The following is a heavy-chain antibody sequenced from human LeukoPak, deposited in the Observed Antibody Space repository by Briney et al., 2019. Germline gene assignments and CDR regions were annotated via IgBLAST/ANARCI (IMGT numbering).Heavy chain of an antibody. Sequence: GGSLRLSCAASGFTFSSYSMNWVRQAPGKGLEWVSSISSSSSYIYYADSVKGRFTISRDNAKNSLYLQMNSLRAEDTDVYDCARGQTHCSGGSCYFDYWGQGTLVTVSS. CDR2: ISSSSSYI. V-gene: IGHV3-21*01. CDR3: ARGQTHCSGGSCYFDY. D-gene: IGHD2-15*01. CDR1: GFTFSSYS. J-gene: IGHJ4*02.